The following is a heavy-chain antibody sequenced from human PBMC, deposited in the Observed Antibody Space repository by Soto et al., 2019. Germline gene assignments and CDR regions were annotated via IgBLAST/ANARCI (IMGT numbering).Heavy chain of an antibody. V-gene: IGHV3-74*01. CDR2: INNDGSSP. Sequence: EEQVVESGGGLVQPGGSLRLACAATGFTFSSYWMHWVRQAPGKGLVWVSRINNDGSSPTYADSVKGRFTISRDNAKNMLYLQMDSLRAEDTAVYYCVRDRPHNWFDPCRQGTLVTVSS. CDR3: VRDRPHNWFDP. CDR1: GFTFSSYW. J-gene: IGHJ5*02.